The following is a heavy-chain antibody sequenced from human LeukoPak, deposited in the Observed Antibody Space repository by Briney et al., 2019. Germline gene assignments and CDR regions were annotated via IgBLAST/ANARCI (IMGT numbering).Heavy chain of an antibody. J-gene: IGHJ4*02. CDR1: GDAITGSSYY. CDR2: MYYIGNT. CDR3: ARQYFDRTGYYYFDY. V-gene: IGHV4-39*01. Sequence: PSETLSLTCTVSGDAITGSSYYWGWIRQSPGKGLEWIGSMYYIGNTYSNPSLESRVTMSADTSKNQFSLKLNSVSVADTAVYYCARQYFDRTGYYYFDYWGQGTLVIVSS. D-gene: IGHD3-22*01.